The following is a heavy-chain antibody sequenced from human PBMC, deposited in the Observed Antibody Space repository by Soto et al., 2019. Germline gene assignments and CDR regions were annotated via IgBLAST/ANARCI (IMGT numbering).Heavy chain of an antibody. D-gene: IGHD6-19*01. CDR3: ARGSSGWYKDAFDI. Sequence: QVQLVESGGGLVQPGGSLRLSCAASGFTFSSYAMHWVRQAPGKGLEWVAVISYDGSNKYYADSVKGRFTISRDNSKNTLYLQMNSLRAEDTAVYYCARGSSGWYKDAFDIWGQGTMVTVSS. CDR1: GFTFSSYA. J-gene: IGHJ3*02. CDR2: ISYDGSNK. V-gene: IGHV3-30-3*01.